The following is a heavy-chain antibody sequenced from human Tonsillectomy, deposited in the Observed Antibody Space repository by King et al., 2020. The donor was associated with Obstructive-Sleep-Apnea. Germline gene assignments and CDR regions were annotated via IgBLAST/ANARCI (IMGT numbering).Heavy chain of an antibody. J-gene: IGHJ4*02. CDR2: IYYSGST. CDR1: GGSISSYY. CDR3: ARAASSSLDY. D-gene: IGHD6-6*01. Sequence: LQLQESGPGLVKPSETLSLTCTVSGGSISSYYWSWIRQPPGKGLEWIVYIYYSGSTNYNPSLKSRVTISVDTSKNKFSLKLSSVTAADTAVYYCARAASSSLDYWGQGTLVTVSS. V-gene: IGHV4-59*01.